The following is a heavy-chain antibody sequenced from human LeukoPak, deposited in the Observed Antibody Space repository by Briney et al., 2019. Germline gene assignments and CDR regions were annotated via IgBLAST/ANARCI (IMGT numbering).Heavy chain of an antibody. CDR1: GYSFTNYW. V-gene: IGHV5-51*01. D-gene: IGHD5-12*01. CDR3: ARLVDIVATPEKYFDY. J-gene: IGHJ4*02. Sequence: GESLKISCKGSGYSFTNYWIGWVRQMPGKGLEWMGIIYPGDSDTRYSPSFQGQVTISADKSISTAYLQWSSLKASDTAMYYCARLVDIVATPEKYFDYWGQGTLVTVSS. CDR2: IYPGDSDT.